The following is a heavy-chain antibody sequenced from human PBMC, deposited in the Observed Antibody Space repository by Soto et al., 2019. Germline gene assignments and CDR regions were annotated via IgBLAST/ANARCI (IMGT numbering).Heavy chain of an antibody. Sequence: QLQLQESGPGLVKPSETLSLTCTVSGGSISSSSYYWGWIRQPPGKGLEWIGSIYYSGSTYYNPSLKSRVTISVDTSKNQFSLKLGSVTAADTAVYYCASGGCSSTSCYARWDYYYGMDVWGQGTTVTVSS. CDR2: IYYSGST. V-gene: IGHV4-39*01. J-gene: IGHJ6*02. D-gene: IGHD2-2*01. CDR3: ASGGCSSTSCYARWDYYYGMDV. CDR1: GGSISSSSYY.